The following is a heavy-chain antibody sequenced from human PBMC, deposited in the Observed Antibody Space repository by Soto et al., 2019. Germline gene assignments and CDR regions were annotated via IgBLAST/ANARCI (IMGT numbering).Heavy chain of an antibody. CDR2: INAGNGNT. Sequence: ASVKVSCKASGYTFTSYAMHWVRQAPGQRLEWMGWINAGNGNTKYSQKFQGRVTITRDTSASTAYMELSSLRSEDTAVYYCARSLVRAATKAGIAVDGNQYYFDYWGQGTLVTVSS. V-gene: IGHV1-3*01. J-gene: IGHJ4*02. CDR3: ARSLVRAATKAGIAVDGNQYYFDY. D-gene: IGHD6-19*01. CDR1: GYTFTSYA.